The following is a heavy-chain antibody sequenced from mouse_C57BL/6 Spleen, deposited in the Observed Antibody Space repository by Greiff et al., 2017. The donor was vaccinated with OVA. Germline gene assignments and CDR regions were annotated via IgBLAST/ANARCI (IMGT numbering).Heavy chain of an antibody. V-gene: IGHV1-63*01. CDR1: GYTFTNYW. CDR3: AREDYGSTYYFDY. J-gene: IGHJ2*01. CDR2: IYPGGGYT. Sequence: QVQLKESGAELVRPGTSVKMSCKASGYTFTNYWIGWAKQRPGHGLEWIGDIYPGGGYTNYNEKFKGKATLTADKSSSTAYMQFSSLTSEDSAIYYCAREDYGSTYYFDYWGQGTTLTVSS. D-gene: IGHD1-1*01.